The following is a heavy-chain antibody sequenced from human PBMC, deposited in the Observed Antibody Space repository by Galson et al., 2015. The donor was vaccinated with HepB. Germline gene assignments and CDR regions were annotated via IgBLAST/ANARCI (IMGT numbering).Heavy chain of an antibody. CDR2: ISYDGSNK. J-gene: IGHJ4*02. Sequence: SLRLSCAASGFTFSSYGMHWVRQAPGKGLEWVAVISYDGSNKYYADSVKGRFTISRDNSKNTLYLQMNSLRAEDTAVYYCAKHSWFGELSSPLDYWGQGTLVTVSS. CDR1: GFTFSSYG. V-gene: IGHV3-30*18. D-gene: IGHD3-10*01. CDR3: AKHSWFGELSSPLDY.